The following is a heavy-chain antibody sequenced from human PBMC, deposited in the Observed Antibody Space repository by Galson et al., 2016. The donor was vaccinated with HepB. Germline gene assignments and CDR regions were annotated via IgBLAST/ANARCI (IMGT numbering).Heavy chain of an antibody. Sequence: SLRLSCAGSGFTFRNAWLHWVRQAPGKGLEWVGRIKTKREGDTADYAAPVRGRFSISTDDSKNTLYLQMNSLETEDTALYYCVLGYYISGNYNDCWGQGTLVTVSS. CDR2: IKTKREGDTA. V-gene: IGHV3-15*07. CDR3: VLGYYISGNYNDC. J-gene: IGHJ4*02. D-gene: IGHD3-10*01. CDR1: GFTFRNAW.